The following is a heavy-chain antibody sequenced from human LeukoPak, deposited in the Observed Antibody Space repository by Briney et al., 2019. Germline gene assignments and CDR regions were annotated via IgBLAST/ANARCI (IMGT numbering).Heavy chain of an antibody. D-gene: IGHD3-10*01. CDR3: AGHRGGAREAFDI. CDR1: GGSIKSSY. J-gene: IGHJ3*02. V-gene: IGHV4-59*01. CDR2: MFYSGGT. Sequence: SETLSLTCTVSGGSIKSSYWSWVRQPPGKGLEWIGCMFYSGGTDYSPSLKSRVTVSVDTSKNQFSLRLNSVTAADTAVYYCAGHRGGAREAFDIWGPGTMVGVSS.